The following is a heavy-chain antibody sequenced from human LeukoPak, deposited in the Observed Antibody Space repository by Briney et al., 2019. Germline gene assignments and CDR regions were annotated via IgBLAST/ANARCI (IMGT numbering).Heavy chain of an antibody. CDR3: ARRGLWDSSGYYYDLWYFDL. Sequence: SETLSLTCTVSGGSISSSSYYWGWIRQPPGKGLEWIGSIYYSGSTYYHPSLKSRVTISVDTSKNQFSLKLSSVTAADTAVYYCARRGLWDSSGYYYDLWYFDLWGRGTLVTVSS. V-gene: IGHV4-39*01. CDR1: GGSISSSSYY. CDR2: IYYSGST. J-gene: IGHJ2*01. D-gene: IGHD3-22*01.